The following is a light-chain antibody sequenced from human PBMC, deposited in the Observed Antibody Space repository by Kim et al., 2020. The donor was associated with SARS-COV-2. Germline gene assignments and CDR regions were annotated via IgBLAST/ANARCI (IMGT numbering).Light chain of an antibody. CDR3: NSYTSRVICV. V-gene: IGLV2-14*03. CDR1: SSDVGGYNY. J-gene: IGLJ3*02. Sequence: QSALTQPASVSGSPGQSITISCTGTSSDVGGYNYVSWYQQHPGEAPKLIIFDVTKRPSGVSTRFSGSKSGNTASLTISGLQAEDEAAYYCNSYTSRVICVFGGRTPLT. CDR2: DVT.